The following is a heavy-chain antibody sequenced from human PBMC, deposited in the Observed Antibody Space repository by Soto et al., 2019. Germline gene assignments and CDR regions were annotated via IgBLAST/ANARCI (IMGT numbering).Heavy chain of an antibody. V-gene: IGHV4-30-4*01. J-gene: IGHJ5*02. D-gene: IGHD5-12*01. Sequence: SETLSLTCTVSGGSISSGDYYWSWIRQPPGKGLEWIGYIYYSGSTYYNPSLKSRVTISVDTSKNQFSLKLSSVTAADTAVYYCARGRRGYDTGDNWFDPWGQGTLVTVSS. CDR3: ARGRRGYDTGDNWFDP. CDR1: GGSISSGDYY. CDR2: IYYSGST.